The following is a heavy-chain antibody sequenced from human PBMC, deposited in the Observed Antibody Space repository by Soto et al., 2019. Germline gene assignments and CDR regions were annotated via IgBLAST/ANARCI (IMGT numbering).Heavy chain of an antibody. CDR1: GFSLSSTGVA. V-gene: IGHV2-5*02. CDR3: AHRPSVSAPYCFDP. D-gene: IGHD6-19*01. CDR2: IYWDDDK. Sequence: QITLKESGPTVVKPTQTLTLTCTLSGFSLSSTGVAVAWIRQSPGKAPEWLALIYWDDDKRYRPSLERRLTITKDTSKNQVILTMTNIEPVDTGTYYCAHRPSVSAPYCFDPWGQGTLVTVSS. J-gene: IGHJ5*02.